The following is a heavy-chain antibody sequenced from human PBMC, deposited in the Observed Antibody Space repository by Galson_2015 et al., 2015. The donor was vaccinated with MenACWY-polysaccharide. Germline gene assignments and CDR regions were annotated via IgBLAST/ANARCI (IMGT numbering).Heavy chain of an antibody. V-gene: IGHV4-59*01. CDR2: IHYSGDT. Sequence: LTCTVSGDSMSPYRWTWIRQSPGTGLEWIGWIHYSGDTKYSPSLTSRVTLSVDTSENQFSLKLSSVTTADTAVYYCARIGGMNRGNYYNFGWFDSWGQGTPVTVSS. D-gene: IGHD3-10*01. CDR3: ARIGGMNRGNYYNFGWFDS. CDR1: GDSMSPYR. J-gene: IGHJ5*01.